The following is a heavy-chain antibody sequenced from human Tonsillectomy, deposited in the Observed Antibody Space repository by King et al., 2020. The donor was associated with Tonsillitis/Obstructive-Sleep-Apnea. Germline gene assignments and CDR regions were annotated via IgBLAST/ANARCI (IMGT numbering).Heavy chain of an antibody. CDR3: ARDPAVAGTAYDY. D-gene: IGHD6-19*01. V-gene: IGHV1-3*01. Sequence: HVQLVQSGAEVKKPGASVKVSCKASGYTFTTYAMHWVRQSPGQRLEWMGWINAGNGNTKYSQKFKGRVTITRDTSASTAYMELTSRRSEDTAVYYCARDPAVAGTAYDYWGQGTLVTVSS. CDR1: GYTFTTYA. CDR2: INAGNGNT. J-gene: IGHJ4*02.